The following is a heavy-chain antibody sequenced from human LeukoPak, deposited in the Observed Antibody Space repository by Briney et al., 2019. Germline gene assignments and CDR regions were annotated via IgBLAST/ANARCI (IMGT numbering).Heavy chain of an antibody. CDR1: GGSISGGSYY. D-gene: IGHD3-16*01. V-gene: IGHV4-61*09. CDR3: TRGAGWLIDY. J-gene: IGHJ4*02. CDR2: IHTSGRS. Sequence: SETLSLTCTVSGGSISGGSYYWNWIRQPAGKGLEWIGHIHTSGRSTYNPSLKSRVTISADTSKNHFSLKLNSVTTADTAVYYCTRGAGWLIDYWGQGILVTVSS.